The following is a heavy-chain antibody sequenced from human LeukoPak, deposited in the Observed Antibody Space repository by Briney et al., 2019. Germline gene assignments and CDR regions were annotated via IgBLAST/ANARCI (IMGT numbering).Heavy chain of an antibody. J-gene: IGHJ4*02. CDR1: GGSFSGYY. CDR2: INHSGSA. CDR3: ARGHGDFGY. D-gene: IGHD4-17*01. V-gene: IGHV4-34*01. Sequence: PSETLSLTCAVYGGSFSGYYWSWIRQPPGKGLEWIGEINHSGSANYNPSLKSRVTISADTSKNQFSLKLSSVTAADTAVYYCARGHGDFGYWGQGTLVTVSS.